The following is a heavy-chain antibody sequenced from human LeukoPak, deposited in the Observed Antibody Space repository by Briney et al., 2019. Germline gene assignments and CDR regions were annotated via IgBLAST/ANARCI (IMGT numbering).Heavy chain of an antibody. CDR2: IIPIFGTA. Sequence: ASVKVSCKASGGTFSSYAISRMRQAPGQGLEWMGGIIPIFGTANYAQKFQGRVTITTDESTSTAYMELSSLRSEDTAVYYCARSPTYQRYNWFDPWGQGTLVTVSS. CDR3: ARSPTYQRYNWFDP. D-gene: IGHD2-2*01. CDR1: GGTFSSYA. J-gene: IGHJ5*02. V-gene: IGHV1-69*05.